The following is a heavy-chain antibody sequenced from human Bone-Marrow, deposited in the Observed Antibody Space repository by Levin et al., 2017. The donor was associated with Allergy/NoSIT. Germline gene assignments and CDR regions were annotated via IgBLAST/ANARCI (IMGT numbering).Heavy chain of an antibody. CDR1: GFTFSTYS. CDR2: ISSGSGTT. V-gene: IGHV3-48*01. D-gene: IGHD5-18*01. CDR3: ARAREYSYGYSDY. Sequence: GGSLRLSCAASGFTFSTYSMNWVRQAPGKGLEWVSYISSGSGTTYYADSVKGRFTISRDNAKNSLYLQMNSLRAEDTAVYYCARAREYSYGYSDYWGQGTLVTVSS. J-gene: IGHJ4*02.